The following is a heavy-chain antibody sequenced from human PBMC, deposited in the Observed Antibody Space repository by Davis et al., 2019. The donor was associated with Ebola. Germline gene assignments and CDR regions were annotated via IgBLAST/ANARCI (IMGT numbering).Heavy chain of an antibody. J-gene: IGHJ4*02. CDR3: TKAVLGY. V-gene: IGHV3-15*07. CDR1: GFTFSNAW. D-gene: IGHD6-6*01. Sequence: GESLKISCTASGFTFSNAWMNWVRQAPGKGLGWVGRIKSKTDGGTTDYAAPVKGRFIISRDDSKDMLYLQMNGLKTEDTAVYYCTKAVLGYWGQGTLVTVSS. CDR2: IKSKTDGGTT.